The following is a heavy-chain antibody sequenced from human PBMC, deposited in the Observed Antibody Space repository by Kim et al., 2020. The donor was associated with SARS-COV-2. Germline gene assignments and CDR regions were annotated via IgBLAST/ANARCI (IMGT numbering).Heavy chain of an antibody. V-gene: IGHV3-30-3*01. J-gene: IGHJ5*01. CDR1: GFTFRNYA. CDR3: ATDLAQLLVFRYSDVIDS. CDR2: ISYDGTNK. D-gene: IGHD6-19*01. Sequence: GGSLRLSCAASGFTFRNYALHWVRQAPGKGPEWLSGISYDGTNKYYADSVRGRFTISRDKSKDTLYLYINSLRFYDTGLYYCATDLAQLLVFRYSDVIDS.